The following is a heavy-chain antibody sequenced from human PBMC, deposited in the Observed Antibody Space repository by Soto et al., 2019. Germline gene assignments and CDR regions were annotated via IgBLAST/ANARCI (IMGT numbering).Heavy chain of an antibody. D-gene: IGHD1-26*01. V-gene: IGHV3-48*03. CDR2: ISSSGSTI. CDR1: GFTFSSYE. Sequence: LRLSCAASGFTFSSYEMNWVRQAPGKGLNWVSYISSSGSTIYYAGSLKGRFTISRDNAKNSLYLQMNSLGAEDTAVYYCARLGGSYVKALDYWGQGTLVTVSS. J-gene: IGHJ4*02. CDR3: ARLGGSYVKALDY.